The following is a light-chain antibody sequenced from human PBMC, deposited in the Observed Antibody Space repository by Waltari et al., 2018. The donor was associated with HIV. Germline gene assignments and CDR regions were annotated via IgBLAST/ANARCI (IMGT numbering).Light chain of an antibody. CDR3: QQRTNRPPIT. CDR2: DAS. V-gene: IGKV3-11*01. Sequence: EIVLTQSPAALVLSPGERATLSCRASQSVNTYSAWYQQKFGQPPRLLIYDASTRATGIPARFTGNGSGTDFTLTISSLEPEDFAVYFCQQRTNRPPITFGQGTRLELK. J-gene: IGKJ5*01. CDR1: QSVNTY.